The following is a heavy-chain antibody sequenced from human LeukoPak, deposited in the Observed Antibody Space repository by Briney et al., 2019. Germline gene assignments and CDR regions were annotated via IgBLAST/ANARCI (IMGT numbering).Heavy chain of an antibody. D-gene: IGHD5-24*01. CDR3: AKDIQLST. J-gene: IGHJ3*01. CDR2: IGASGEST. CDR1: GFTFSVAA. Sequence: GGSLRLSCAASGFTFSVAAMTWVREAPGKGLEWVSLIGASGESTYYADSVKGRFTISRDNSKNTLSLQMNSLRVEDTAMYFCAKDIQLSTWGLGTMVTVSS. V-gene: IGHV3-23*01.